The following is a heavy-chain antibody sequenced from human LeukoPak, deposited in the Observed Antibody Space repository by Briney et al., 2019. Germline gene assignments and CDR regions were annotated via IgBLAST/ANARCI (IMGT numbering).Heavy chain of an antibody. J-gene: IGHJ4*02. CDR3: ASRPYTYGYFDN. Sequence: SETPSLTCTVSGGSISSYYWSWIRQPPGKGLEWIGYIYYSGSTNYNPSLQSRVTISLDTSNNQFSLKVSSVTAADTAVYYCASRPYTYGYFDNWGPGTLVIVSS. D-gene: IGHD2-2*02. V-gene: IGHV4-59*01. CDR2: IYYSGST. CDR1: GGSISSYY.